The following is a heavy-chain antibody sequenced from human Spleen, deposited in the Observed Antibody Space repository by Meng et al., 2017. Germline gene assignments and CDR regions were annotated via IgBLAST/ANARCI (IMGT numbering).Heavy chain of an antibody. D-gene: IGHD4-23*01. J-gene: IGHJ3*02. Sequence: SLKISCAASGFTFDDYAMHWVRQAPGKGLEWVSGISWNSDSMGYADSVKGRFTISRDNARNALYLQMNSLRAEDTAVYYCARDHGGTHAFEIWGQGTKVTVSS. CDR3: ARDHGGTHAFEI. CDR2: ISWNSDSM. CDR1: GFTFDDYA. V-gene: IGHV3-9*01.